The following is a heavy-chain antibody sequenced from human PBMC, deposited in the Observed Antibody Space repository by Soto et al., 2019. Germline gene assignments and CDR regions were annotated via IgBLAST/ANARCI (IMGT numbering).Heavy chain of an antibody. CDR2: ISANGRST. D-gene: IGHD5-18*01. J-gene: IGHJ4*02. V-gene: IGHV3-23*01. CDR3: ATVLTRLGWLALGAPFES. Sequence: EVHLLESGGNVVQPGGSLRLSCAPSGFTFSSYAMNWVRQAPGKGLEWVSSISANGRSTYYADSVKGRFTISRDRSKSTLYRELDSPRVEDTAIYYSATVLTRLGWLALGAPFESWGQGTLVTVSS. CDR1: GFTFSSYA.